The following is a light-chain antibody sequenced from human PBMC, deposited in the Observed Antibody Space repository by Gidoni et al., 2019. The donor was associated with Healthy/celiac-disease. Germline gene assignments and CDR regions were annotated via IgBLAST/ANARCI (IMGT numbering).Light chain of an antibody. CDR2: GNS. Sequence: QYVLTQPPSVSGAPGQRITISCTGSSSNIGAGYDVHWYQQLPGTAPKLLIYGNSNRPSGVPDRFSGSKSGTSASLAITGLQAEDEADYYCQSYDSSLSGSEVFGGGTKLTVL. V-gene: IGLV1-40*01. CDR3: QSYDSSLSGSEV. J-gene: IGLJ2*01. CDR1: SSNIGAGYD.